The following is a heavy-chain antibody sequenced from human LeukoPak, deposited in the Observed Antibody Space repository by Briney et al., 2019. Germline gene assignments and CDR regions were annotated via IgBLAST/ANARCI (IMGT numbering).Heavy chain of an antibody. CDR3: AKYYSDSGSYYNNYFDY. V-gene: IGHV3-23*01. CDR1: GFTFSSYA. Sequence: GGSLRLSCAASGFTFSSYAMSWVRQAPGKGLEWVSHITAIGGSTYYADSVKGRFTISRDNSDNTVYLQMNSLRAEDTAVYHCAKYYSDSGSYYNNYFDYWGQGTLVTVSS. D-gene: IGHD3-10*01. J-gene: IGHJ4*02. CDR2: ITAIGGST.